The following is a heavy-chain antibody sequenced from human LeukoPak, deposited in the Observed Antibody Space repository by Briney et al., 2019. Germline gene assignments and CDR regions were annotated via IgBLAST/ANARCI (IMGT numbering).Heavy chain of an antibody. Sequence: SETLSLTCTVSGGSISSYYWSWIRQPPGKGLEWIGYIYYSGSTNYNPSLKSRVTISVDTSKNQFSLKPSSVTAADTAVYYCAGIAVAGTGSGLNFDYWGQGTLVTVSS. CDR1: GGSISSYY. J-gene: IGHJ4*02. D-gene: IGHD6-19*01. CDR3: AGIAVAGTGSGLNFDY. V-gene: IGHV4-59*01. CDR2: IYYSGST.